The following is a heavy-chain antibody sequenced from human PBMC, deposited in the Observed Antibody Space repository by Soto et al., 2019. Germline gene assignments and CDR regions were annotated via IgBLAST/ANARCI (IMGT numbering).Heavy chain of an antibody. Sequence: PWGSLRLSCAASGFAFSTYAMTWVRQAPGKGLEWVSVISGSGGSSYYADSVKGRFTISRDNSKNTLFLQMNGLRAEDTAVYYCAKVTKRAAAGRYEYYKYGMDVWGQGTTVTVSS. V-gene: IGHV3-23*01. CDR3: AKVTKRAAAGRYEYYKYGMDV. CDR2: ISGSGGSS. D-gene: IGHD6-13*01. CDR1: GFAFSTYA. J-gene: IGHJ6*02.